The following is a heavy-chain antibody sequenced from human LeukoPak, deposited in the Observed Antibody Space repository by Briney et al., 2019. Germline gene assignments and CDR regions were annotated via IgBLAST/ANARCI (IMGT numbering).Heavy chain of an antibody. CDR2: INPNSGGT. D-gene: IGHD3-10*01. V-gene: IGHV1-2*02. J-gene: IGHJ4*02. Sequence: ASVKVSCTASGYTFTGYYMHWVRQAPGQGLEWMGWINPNSGGTNYAQTFQGRVTMTRDTSISTAYMELSRLRSDDTAVYYCAREGRDYYGSGSYELFDYWGQGTLVTVSS. CDR3: AREGRDYYGSGSYELFDY. CDR1: GYTFTGYY.